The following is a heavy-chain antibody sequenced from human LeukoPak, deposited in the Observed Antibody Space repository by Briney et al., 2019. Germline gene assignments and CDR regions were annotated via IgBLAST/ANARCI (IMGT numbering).Heavy chain of an antibody. D-gene: IGHD3-22*01. CDR2: ISSNGGTT. Sequence: GGSLRLSCAASGFTFSSYAMHWVRQAPGKGLEYVSAISSNGGTTYYANSVKGRFTISRDNSKNTLYLQMGSLRAEDMAVYYCARADYDSSGYYADYWGQGILVTVSS. CDR3: ARADYDSSGYYADY. CDR1: GFTFSSYA. J-gene: IGHJ4*02. V-gene: IGHV3-64*01.